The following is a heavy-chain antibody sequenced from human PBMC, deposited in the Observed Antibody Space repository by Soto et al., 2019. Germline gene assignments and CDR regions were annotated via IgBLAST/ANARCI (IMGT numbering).Heavy chain of an antibody. J-gene: IGHJ6*02. V-gene: IGHV1-18*01. CDR2: ISAYNGNT. CDR3: ARDSYYDSSGYPYYYYGMDV. D-gene: IGHD3-22*01. Sequence: QVQLVQSGAEVKKPGASVKVSCKASGYTFTSYGISWVRQAPGQGLEWMGWISAYNGNTNYAQKLQGRVTMTTDTSTSTAYMELRSLRSDDTAAYYCARDSYYDSSGYPYYYYGMDVWGQGTTVTVSS. CDR1: GYTFTSYG.